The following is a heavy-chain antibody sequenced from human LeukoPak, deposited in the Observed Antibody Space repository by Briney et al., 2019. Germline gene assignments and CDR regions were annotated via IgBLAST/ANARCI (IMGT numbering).Heavy chain of an antibody. CDR3: ARHDPYYDFWSGYSYFDY. CDR2: IYYSGST. Sequence: SETLSLTCTVSGGSISSYYWSWIRQPPGKGLEWIGYIYYSGSTNYNPSLKSRVTISVDTSKNQFSLKLSSVTAADTAVYCCARHDPYYDFWSGYSYFDYWGQGALVTVSS. D-gene: IGHD3-3*01. V-gene: IGHV4-59*08. CDR1: GGSISSYY. J-gene: IGHJ4*02.